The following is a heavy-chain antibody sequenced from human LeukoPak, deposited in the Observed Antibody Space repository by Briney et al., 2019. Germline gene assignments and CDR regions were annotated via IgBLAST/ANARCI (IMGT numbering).Heavy chain of an antibody. CDR3: ARGVSDSSGYRYYGGFYYFDF. J-gene: IGHJ4*02. V-gene: IGHV4-38-2*01. CDR1: GDSIKSGYY. Sequence: ASETLSLTCAVSGDSIKSGYYWAWIRQPPGKGLEWIGSIDHSGSYHSTPSLRSRVTISLHSSKKHFSLELNSVTAADTAVYYCARGVSDSSGYRYYGGFYYFDFWGQGTLVTVSS. CDR2: IDHSGSY. D-gene: IGHD3-22*01.